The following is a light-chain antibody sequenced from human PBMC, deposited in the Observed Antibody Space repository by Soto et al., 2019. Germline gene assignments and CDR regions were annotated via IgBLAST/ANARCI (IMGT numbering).Light chain of an antibody. V-gene: IGLV1-40*01. CDR2: DNN. CDR3: QSYDNALSSSQVV. J-gene: IGLJ2*01. Sequence: QSVLTQPPSVSGAPGQTVTISCTGSSSNIGSGYDVHWYQQLPGKVPKLLIYDNNHRPSGVPDRFSGSKSGTSASLAITGLQAEDEADYYCQSYDNALSSSQVVFGGGTKLTVL. CDR1: SSNIGSGYD.